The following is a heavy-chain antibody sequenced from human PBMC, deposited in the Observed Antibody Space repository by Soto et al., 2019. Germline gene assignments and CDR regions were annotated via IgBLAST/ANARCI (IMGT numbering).Heavy chain of an antibody. D-gene: IGHD4-17*01. V-gene: IGHV4-39*01. CDR1: GGSVTNSSYY. J-gene: IGHJ4*02. CDR3: VSQRTTVPTQAYFDY. CDR2: VYYRGRS. Sequence: SETLSLTCTVSGGSVTNSSYYWGWIRQSPGKGLDWIGSVYYRGRSYSKSSVKSRVTISVDTSKNRFSLSLNSVTASDTAVYFCVSQRTTVPTQAYFDYWGRGALVTVSS.